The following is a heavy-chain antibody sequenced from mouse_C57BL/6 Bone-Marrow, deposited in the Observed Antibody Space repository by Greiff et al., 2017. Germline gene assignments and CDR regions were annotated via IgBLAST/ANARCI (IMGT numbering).Heavy chain of an antibody. J-gene: IGHJ1*03. D-gene: IGHD1-1*01. V-gene: IGHV7-3*01. CDR3: ARGKVVAHWYFDV. CDR2: IRNKANGYTT. Sequence: EVQGVESGGGLVQPGGSLSLSCAASGFTFTDYYMSWVRQPPGKALEWLGFIRNKANGYTTEYSASVKGRFTISRDNSQSILYLQMNALRAEDSAVYYCARGKVVAHWYFDVWGTGTTVTVSS. CDR1: GFTFTDYY.